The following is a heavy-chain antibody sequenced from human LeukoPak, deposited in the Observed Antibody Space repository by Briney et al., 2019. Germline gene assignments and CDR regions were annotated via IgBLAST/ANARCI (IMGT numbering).Heavy chain of an antibody. CDR3: ARDWSDGDYELDY. Sequence: GGSLRLSCAVSGFTFSSYWMNWVRQAPGKGLEWVSTNGGSSGMTYYADSVKGRFTISRDNSKNTLYLQMNSLRAEDTAVYYCARDWSDGDYELDYWGQGTLVTVSS. D-gene: IGHD4-17*01. J-gene: IGHJ4*02. V-gene: IGHV3-23*01. CDR2: NGGSSGMT. CDR1: GFTFSSYW.